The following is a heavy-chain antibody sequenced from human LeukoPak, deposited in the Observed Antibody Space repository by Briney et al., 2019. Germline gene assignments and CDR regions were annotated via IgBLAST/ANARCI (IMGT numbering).Heavy chain of an antibody. CDR1: GYTFTGYY. CDR2: INPNSGGT. J-gene: IGHJ4*02. CDR3: ARDDYYYDTSDYDFYFDY. V-gene: IGHV1-2*02. D-gene: IGHD3-22*01. Sequence: GASVKVSCKASGYTFTGYYMHWVRQAPGQGLEWMGWINPNSGGTNYAQKFQGRVTMTRDTSISTAYMELSRLTSDDTAVYYCARDDYYYDTSDYDFYFDYWGQGTLVTVSS.